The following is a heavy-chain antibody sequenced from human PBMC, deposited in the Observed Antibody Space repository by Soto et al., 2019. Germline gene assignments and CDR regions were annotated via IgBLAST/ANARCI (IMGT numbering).Heavy chain of an antibody. V-gene: IGHV4-39*01. CDR1: GDSISSSSYY. D-gene: IGHD2-2*01. CDR3: ASSLGYCSSTSCYWPTYYYGMDV. CDR2: IYYSGST. Sequence: QLQLQESGPGLVKPSETLSLTCTVSGDSISSSSYYWGWIRQPPGKGLEWIGSIYYSGSTYYNPSLKSRVTISVDTSKNQFSLKLTSVTAADTAVYYCASSLGYCSSTSCYWPTYYYGMDVWGQGTTVTVSS. J-gene: IGHJ6*02.